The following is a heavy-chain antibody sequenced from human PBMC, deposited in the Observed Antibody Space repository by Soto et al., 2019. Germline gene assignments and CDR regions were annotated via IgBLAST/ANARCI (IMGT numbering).Heavy chain of an antibody. J-gene: IGHJ5*02. CDR3: AIYQRGYSGGYHFDP. D-gene: IGHD5-12*01. V-gene: IGHV4-39*01. CDR2: IDLGGTK. CDR1: GVSSGASAHY. Sequence: AETRARTCPVSGVSSGASAHYLSGMRHPPGKGLEWTRNIDLGGTKYYNHSLKSRLTLSLDTSKKLLSLEMTSVTATDTAVYYCAIYQRGYSGGYHFDPWGQGTMVPVSS.